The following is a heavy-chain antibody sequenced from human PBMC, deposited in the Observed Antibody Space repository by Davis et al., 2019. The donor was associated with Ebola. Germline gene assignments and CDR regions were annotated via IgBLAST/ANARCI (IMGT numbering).Heavy chain of an antibody. CDR1: GGSFSGYY. Sequence: PSETLSLTCAVYGGSFSGYYWSWIRQPPGKGLEWIGEINHSGSTDYNPSLKSRVTISVDRSKNQFSLKLSSVTAADTAVYYCASPRGSGSYLDYWGQGTLVTVSS. J-gene: IGHJ4*02. CDR2: INHSGST. CDR3: ASPRGSGSYLDY. V-gene: IGHV4-34*01. D-gene: IGHD1-26*01.